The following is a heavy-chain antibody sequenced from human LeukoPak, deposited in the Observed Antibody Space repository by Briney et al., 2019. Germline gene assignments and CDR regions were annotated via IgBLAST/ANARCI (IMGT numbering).Heavy chain of an antibody. V-gene: IGHV5-51*01. Sequence: GESLKIYSKGSGYSFPSYWIGWVRQMPGKGLECMGVVYLGDSDTRYSPSFQGQVTISADKSISTAYLQWSSLKASDTAMYYCARLPYCGGDCYPNWFDPWGQGTLVTVSS. CDR3: ARLPYCGGDCYPNWFDP. J-gene: IGHJ5*02. D-gene: IGHD2-21*02. CDR2: VYLGDSDT. CDR1: GYSFPSYW.